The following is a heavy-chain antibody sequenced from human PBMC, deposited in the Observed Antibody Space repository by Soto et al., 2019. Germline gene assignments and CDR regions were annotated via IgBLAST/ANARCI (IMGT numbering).Heavy chain of an antibody. CDR2: ISQDGSDK. J-gene: IGHJ5*02. V-gene: IGHV3-30*03. CDR1: GFTFSSYA. Sequence: QVRLVESGGGVVQPGRSLRLSCAASGFTFSSYAMHWVRQAPGKGLEWVAVISQDGSDKHHVDSVKGRFTISRDNSKNTLYLQVNSLRAEDTAVYYCALGGIVVTGNWFDPWGQGILVTVSS. D-gene: IGHD3-22*01. CDR3: ALGGIVVTGNWFDP.